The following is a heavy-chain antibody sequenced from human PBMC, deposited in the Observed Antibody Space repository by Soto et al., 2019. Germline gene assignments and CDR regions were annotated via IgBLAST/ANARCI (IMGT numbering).Heavy chain of an antibody. Sequence: QVQLVQSGAEVKKPGSSVKVSCKASGGTFSSYAISWVRQAPGQGLEWMGGVIPIFGTANYAQKLQGRVTITADESTSAGCMGLSSRRSEDTAVYYCAIRIAARPGPFDYWGQLTLVTVSS. CDR1: GGTFSSYA. V-gene: IGHV1-69*01. D-gene: IGHD6-6*01. J-gene: IGHJ4*02. CDR2: VIPIFGTA. CDR3: AIRIAARPGPFDY.